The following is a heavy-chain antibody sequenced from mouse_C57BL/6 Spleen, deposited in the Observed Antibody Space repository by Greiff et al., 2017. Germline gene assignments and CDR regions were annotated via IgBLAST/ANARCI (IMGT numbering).Heavy chain of an antibody. J-gene: IGHJ4*01. Sequence: QVQLQQSGPELVKPGASVKISCKASGYAFSSSWMNWVKQRPGKGLEWIGRIYPGDGATNYNGQFKGKATLTTDKSSSTTYMQLSSLTSEDSAVYFCARNGNYGAMDYWGQGTSVTVSS. CDR3: ARNGNYGAMDY. V-gene: IGHV1-82*01. D-gene: IGHD2-1*01. CDR1: GYAFSSSW. CDR2: IYPGDGAT.